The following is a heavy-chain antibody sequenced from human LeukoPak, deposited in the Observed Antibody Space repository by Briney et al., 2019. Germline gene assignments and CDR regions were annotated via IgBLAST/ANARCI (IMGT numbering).Heavy chain of an antibody. Sequence: SQTLSLTCTVSGGSISSGDYYWSWIRQPPGKGLEWIGYIYYSGSTYYNPSLKSRVTISVDTSKNQFSLKLSSVTAADTAVYYCARESSSWRRGEYYFDYWGQGTLVTVSS. CDR1: GGSISSGDYY. CDR3: ARESSSWRRGEYYFDY. D-gene: IGHD6-13*01. CDR2: IYYSGST. V-gene: IGHV4-30-4*01. J-gene: IGHJ4*02.